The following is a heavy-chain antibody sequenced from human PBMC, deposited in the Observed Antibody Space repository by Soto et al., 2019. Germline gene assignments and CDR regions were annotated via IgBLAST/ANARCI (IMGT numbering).Heavy chain of an antibody. J-gene: IGHJ6*02. V-gene: IGHV1-69*01. D-gene: IGHD3-10*01. CDR1: GATFGTYA. CDR2: IITFFGPP. Sequence: QVLLMQSGAEVKKPGSSVNVSCKASGATFGTYAISWVRQAPGQGLEWMGGIITFFGPPNYAQKFQGRVRINADASTATVDMELNRRRSVDTVGYYCARGDVTMVAGSPAWDAWGPGTRVTVSS. CDR3: ARGDVTMVAGSPAWDA.